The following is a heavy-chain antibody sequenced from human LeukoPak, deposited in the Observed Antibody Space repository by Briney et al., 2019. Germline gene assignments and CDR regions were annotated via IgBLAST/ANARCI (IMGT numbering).Heavy chain of an antibody. CDR1: GYTFTSYG. CDR2: ISAYNGNT. J-gene: IGHJ1*01. D-gene: IGHD6-13*01. CDR3: ARGAAVGTPAEYFQH. V-gene: IGHV1-18*01. Sequence: EASVKVSCKASGYTFTSYGISWVRRAPGQGLEWMGWISAYNGNTNYAQKLQGRVTMTTDTSTSTAYMELRSLRSDDTAVYYCARGAAVGTPAEYFQHWGQGTLVTVSS.